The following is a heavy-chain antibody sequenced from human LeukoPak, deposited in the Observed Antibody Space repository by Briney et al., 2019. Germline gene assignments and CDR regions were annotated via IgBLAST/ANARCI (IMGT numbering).Heavy chain of an antibody. J-gene: IGHJ4*02. CDR3: ARLFGPGLGSRRDGYRNPGDY. D-gene: IGHD5-24*01. V-gene: IGHV1-2*02. Sequence: ASVKVSCEASGYTFTGYYMHWVRQAPGQGLEWKGWINPNSGGTNYAQKFQGRVTMTRDTSISTAYMELSRLRSDDTAVYYCARLFGPGLGSRRDGYRNPGDYWGQGTLVTVSS. CDR1: GYTFTGYY. CDR2: INPNSGGT.